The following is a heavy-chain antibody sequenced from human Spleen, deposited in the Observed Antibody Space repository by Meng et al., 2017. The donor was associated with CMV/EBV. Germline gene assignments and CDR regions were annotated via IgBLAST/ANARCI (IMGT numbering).Heavy chain of an antibody. CDR3: AKVRGAELQWFGEIAPQGGVDV. V-gene: IGHV3-23*01. D-gene: IGHD3-10*01. CDR1: GFTFSDYY. J-gene: IGHJ6*02. Sequence: GESLKISCAASGFTFSDYYMSWVRQAPGKGLEWVSAFSGSGGSTYYADSVKGRFTISRDNSKNTLYLQMNSLRAEDTALYYCAKVRGAELQWFGEIAPQGGVDVWGQGTTVTVSS. CDR2: FSGSGGST.